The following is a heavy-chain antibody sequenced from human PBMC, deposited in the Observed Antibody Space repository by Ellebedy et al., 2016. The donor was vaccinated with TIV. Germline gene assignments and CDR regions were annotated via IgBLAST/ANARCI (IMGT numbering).Heavy chain of an antibody. V-gene: IGHV3-49*03. Sequence: GESLKISCAASGFTFSDYYMSWIRQAPGKGLEWVGFIRSRAYGGTTEYAASVKGRFTISRDDSKSIAYLQMNSLKTEDTAVYYCTRFKTSGYTQLNFDYWGQGTLVTVSS. CDR2: IRSRAYGGTT. D-gene: IGHD3-22*01. CDR1: GFTFSDYY. CDR3: TRFKTSGYTQLNFDY. J-gene: IGHJ4*02.